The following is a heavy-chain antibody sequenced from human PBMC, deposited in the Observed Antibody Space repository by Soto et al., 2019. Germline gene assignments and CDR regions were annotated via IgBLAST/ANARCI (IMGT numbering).Heavy chain of an antibody. Sequence: ASVKVSCKASGYTFTGYYMHWVRQAPGQGLEWMGWINPNSGGTNYAQKFQGRVTMTRDTSISTAYMKLSRLRSDDTAVYYCARAASIAARALDWFDPWGQGTLVTVSS. V-gene: IGHV1-2*02. CDR1: GYTFTGYY. J-gene: IGHJ5*02. D-gene: IGHD6-6*01. CDR3: ARAASIAARALDWFDP. CDR2: INPNSGGT.